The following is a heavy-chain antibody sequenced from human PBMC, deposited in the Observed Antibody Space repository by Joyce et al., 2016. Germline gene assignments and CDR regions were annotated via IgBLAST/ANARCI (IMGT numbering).Heavy chain of an antibody. CDR3: AKGGDGI. V-gene: IGHV3-13*01. CDR2: IGPRGDT. CDR1: GFTFSSND. D-gene: IGHD3-16*01. Sequence: EVQLVESGGNLVQPGGSLRLSCAASGFTFSSNDMHWVRQRLGKGLEWVATIGPRGDTFYPDSVKGRFTISRENARNSLYLQMNNLRAEDTAVYYCAKGGDGILGQGTMVSVSS. J-gene: IGHJ3*02.